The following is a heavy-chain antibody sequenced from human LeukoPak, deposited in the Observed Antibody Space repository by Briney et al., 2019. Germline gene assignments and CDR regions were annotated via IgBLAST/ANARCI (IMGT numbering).Heavy chain of an antibody. D-gene: IGHD6-19*01. J-gene: IGHJ4*02. Sequence: SGGSLRLSCAASGFTFSSYEMNWVRQAPGKGLEWVSYISSSGSTIYYADSVKGRFTISRDNAKNSLYLQMNSLRAEDTAVYYCARDEGAGAARPPFDYWGQGTLVTVSS. CDR1: GFTFSSYE. CDR2: ISSSGSTI. CDR3: ARDEGAGAARPPFDY. V-gene: IGHV3-48*03.